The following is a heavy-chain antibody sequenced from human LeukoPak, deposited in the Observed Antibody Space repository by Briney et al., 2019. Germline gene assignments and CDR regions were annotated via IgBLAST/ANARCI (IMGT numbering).Heavy chain of an antibody. V-gene: IGHV3-48*03. CDR2: ISSSGSTI. Sequence: PGGSLRLSCAASGFTLSSYEMNWVRQAPGKGLEWVSYISSSGSTIYYADSVKGRFTISRDNAKNSLYLQMNSLRAEDTAVYYCARVVVVAPHYGMDVWGKGTTVTVSS. CDR1: GFTLSSYE. CDR3: ARVVVVAPHYGMDV. D-gene: IGHD2-2*01. J-gene: IGHJ6*04.